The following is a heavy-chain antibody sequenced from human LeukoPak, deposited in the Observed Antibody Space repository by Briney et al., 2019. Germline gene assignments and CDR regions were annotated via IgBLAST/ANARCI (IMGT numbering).Heavy chain of an antibody. D-gene: IGHD3-22*01. CDR3: ARDDSSGYYSH. J-gene: IGHJ4*02. CDR1: GFTLSSYA. CDR2: ISYDGSNK. Sequence: PGGSLRLYCAASGFTLSSYAMHWVRQAPGKGLDWVAVISYDGSNKYYADSVKGRFTISRDKSKNPLYLQMNSLRAEDTAVYYCARDDSSGYYSHWGQGTLSPSPQ. V-gene: IGHV3-30-3*01.